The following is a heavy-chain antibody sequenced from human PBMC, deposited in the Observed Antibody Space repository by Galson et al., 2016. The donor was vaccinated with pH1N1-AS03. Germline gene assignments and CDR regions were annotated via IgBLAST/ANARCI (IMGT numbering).Heavy chain of an antibody. CDR2: IRAKAYNYAT. D-gene: IGHD6-13*01. J-gene: IGHJ5*02. CDR3: TRHPRRAAGGLGGFDP. V-gene: IGHV3-73*01. CDR1: GFNFSASA. Sequence: SCAASGFNFSASAMHWVRQTSGKGLEWIGRIRAKAYNYATEYAAPVRGRFTISKDDSKNTAFLQMNSLKIEDTAVYYCTRHPRRAAGGLGGFDPWGQGTLVTVSP.